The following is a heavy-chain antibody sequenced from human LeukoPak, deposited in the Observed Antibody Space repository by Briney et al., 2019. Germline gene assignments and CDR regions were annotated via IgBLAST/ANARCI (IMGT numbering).Heavy chain of an antibody. V-gene: IGHV5-51*01. Sequence: GESLKISCKGSGYSFTSYWIGWVRQMRGKGLEWMEIIYPGDSDTRYSPSFQGQVTISADKSSSTAHLQWRSLKASDTAMYYCARHYYGSGSYSGWFDPWGQGTLVTVSS. D-gene: IGHD3-10*01. CDR1: GYSFTSYW. J-gene: IGHJ5*02. CDR3: ARHYYGSGSYSGWFDP. CDR2: IYPGDSDT.